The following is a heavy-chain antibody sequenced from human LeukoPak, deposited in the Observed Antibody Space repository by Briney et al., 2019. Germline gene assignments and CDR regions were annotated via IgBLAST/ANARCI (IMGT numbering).Heavy chain of an antibody. Sequence: SETLSLTCAVYGGSFSGYYWSWIRQPPGKGLEWIGEINHSGSTNYNPSLKSRVTISVDTSKNQFSLKLSSVTAADTAVYYCAGGRSGWYKWYFDLWGRGTLVTVSS. CDR2: INHSGST. CDR3: AGGRSGWYKWYFDL. V-gene: IGHV4-34*01. J-gene: IGHJ2*01. CDR1: GGSFSGYY. D-gene: IGHD6-19*01.